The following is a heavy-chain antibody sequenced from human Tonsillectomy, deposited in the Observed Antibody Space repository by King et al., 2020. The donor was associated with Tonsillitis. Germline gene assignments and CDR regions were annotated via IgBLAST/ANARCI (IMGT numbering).Heavy chain of an antibody. J-gene: IGHJ4*02. Sequence: QLVQSGAEVKKPGASVKVSCKASGYTFTSYDINWVRQATGQGLEWMGWMNPNSGNTGYAQKFQGRVTMTRNTTISTAYMELSSLRSEDTAVYYCARVADSSGYYYFDYWGQGTLVTVSS. CDR2: MNPNSGNT. CDR1: GYTFTSYD. V-gene: IGHV1-8*01. CDR3: ARVADSSGYYYFDY. D-gene: IGHD3-22*01.